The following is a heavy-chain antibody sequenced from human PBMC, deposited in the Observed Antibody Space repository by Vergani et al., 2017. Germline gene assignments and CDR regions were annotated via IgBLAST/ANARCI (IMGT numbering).Heavy chain of an antibody. J-gene: IGHJ4*02. Sequence: QVQLQQWGPGLVTPSGTLSLTCAVYGCTISSDHWGIWVRQAPGKGLQWIGEIHQSRRTNYNPSLRPRVTISLDKSKNPFSLQLTSVTAADTAVYFCASNPGLGGDFVDSWGQGTLVTVSS. CDR3: ASNPGLGGDFVDS. CDR1: GCTISSDHW. V-gene: IGHV4-4*02. CDR2: IHQSRRT. D-gene: IGHD3-16*01.